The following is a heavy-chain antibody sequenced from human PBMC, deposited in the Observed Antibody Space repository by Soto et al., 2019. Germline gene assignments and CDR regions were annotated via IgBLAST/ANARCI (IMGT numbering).Heavy chain of an antibody. CDR3: AKDTYYHDSSGYYIFDF. CDR2: ISYDGNNK. V-gene: IGHV3-30*18. J-gene: IGHJ4*02. D-gene: IGHD3-22*01. Sequence: QVQLVESGGGVVQPGRSLRLSCGASGFTFSSFGMHWVRQAPGKGLEWMSNISYDGNNKHYTDSVKGRFTISRDNSENTLYLQMDSLSVEYAAVYYCAKDTYYHDSSGYYIFDFWGQGTLVTVSS. CDR1: GFTFSSFG.